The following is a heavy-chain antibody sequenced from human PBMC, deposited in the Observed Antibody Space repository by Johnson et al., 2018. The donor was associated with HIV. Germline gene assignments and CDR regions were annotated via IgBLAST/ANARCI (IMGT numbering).Heavy chain of an antibody. CDR3: SEDRHGSGRPNAFDL. CDR2: INRDGSNT. D-gene: IGHD3-10*01. CDR1: GFTFSSYW. V-gene: IGHV3-74*01. J-gene: IGHJ3*01. Sequence: VQLVESGGGLVQPGGSLRLSCAASGFTFSSYWMHWVRQAPGKGLVWVSGINRDGSNTTYTDSVKGRFTISRDNSKNTHYLKMSSPRPEDTGVYHCSEDRHGSGRPNAFDLWGRGTKVTV.